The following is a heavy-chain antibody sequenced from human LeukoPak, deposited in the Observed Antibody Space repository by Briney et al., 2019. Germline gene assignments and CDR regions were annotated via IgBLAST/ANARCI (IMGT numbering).Heavy chain of an antibody. Sequence: SETLSLTCAVYGGSFSGYYWSWIRQPPGKGLEWIGEINHSGSTNYNPSLKSRVTISVDTSKNQFSLKLSSVTAADTAVYYCASGRYCSGGSCYSDWFDPWGQGTLVTVSS. CDR2: INHSGST. J-gene: IGHJ5*02. CDR3: ASGRYCSGGSCYSDWFDP. D-gene: IGHD2-15*01. V-gene: IGHV4-34*01. CDR1: GGSFSGYY.